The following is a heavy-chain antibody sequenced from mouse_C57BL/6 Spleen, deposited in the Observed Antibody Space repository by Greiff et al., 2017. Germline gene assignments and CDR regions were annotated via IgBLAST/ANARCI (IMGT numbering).Heavy chain of an antibody. Sequence: EVQRVESEGGLVQPGSSMKLSCTASGFTFSDYYMAWVRQVPEKGLEWVANINYDGSSTYYLDSLKSRFIISRDNAKNILYLQMSSLKSEDTATYYCARDLDGSSYGWYFDVWGTGTTVTVSS. J-gene: IGHJ1*03. CDR1: GFTFSDYY. D-gene: IGHD1-1*01. V-gene: IGHV5-16*01. CDR3: ARDLDGSSYGWYFDV. CDR2: INYDGSST.